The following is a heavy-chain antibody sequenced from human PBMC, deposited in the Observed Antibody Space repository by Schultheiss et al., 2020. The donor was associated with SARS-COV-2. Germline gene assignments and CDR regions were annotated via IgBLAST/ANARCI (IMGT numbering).Heavy chain of an antibody. CDR3: AKGDITMIVVVTHAFDI. D-gene: IGHD3-22*01. V-gene: IGHV3-11*04. CDR1: GFTFSDYY. Sequence: GGSLRLSCAASGFTFSDYYMSWIRQAPGKGLEWVSYISSSGSTIYYADSVKGRFTISRDNAKNSLYLQMNSLRAEDTAVYYCAKGDITMIVVVTHAFDIWGQGTMVTVSS. J-gene: IGHJ3*02. CDR2: ISSSGSTI.